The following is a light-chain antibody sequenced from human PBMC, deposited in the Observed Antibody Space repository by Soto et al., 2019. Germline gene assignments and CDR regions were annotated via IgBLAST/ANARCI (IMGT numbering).Light chain of an antibody. V-gene: IGLV1-40*01. CDR2: GNN. Sequence: QAVLTQPPSVSGAPGQRVTISCTGSSSNIGAGYDVHWYQQLPGTAPKLLIYGNNNRPSGVPERFSGSKSGTSASLAITGLQAEDEADYYCQSYDSSLSGHVVFGGGTQLTVL. J-gene: IGLJ2*01. CDR3: QSYDSSLSGHVV. CDR1: SSNIGAGYD.